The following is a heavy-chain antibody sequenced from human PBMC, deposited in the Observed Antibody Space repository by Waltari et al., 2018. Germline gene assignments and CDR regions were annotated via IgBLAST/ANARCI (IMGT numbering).Heavy chain of an antibody. J-gene: IGHJ6*02. CDR2: VYYRGTT. V-gene: IGHV4-59*11. D-gene: IGHD3-10*01. Sequence: QVQLQASGPGLVQSSETLSLTCSVSGGSLSDHFWRWVRQSPGKGLVWIGNVYYRGTTSYNPSLKSRVTISIDTSKNQFSLKLNSVTAADTAIYYCARMYYYDYYYGMDVWGQGTTVIVSS. CDR3: ARMYYYDYYYGMDV. CDR1: GGSLSDHF.